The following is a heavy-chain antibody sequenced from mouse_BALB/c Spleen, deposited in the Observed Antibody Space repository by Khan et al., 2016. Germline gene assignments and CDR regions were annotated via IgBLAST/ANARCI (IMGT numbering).Heavy chain of an antibody. CDR1: GYTFNDSC. Sequence: QVQLQESGAELVMPGASVKMSCKASGYTFNDSCMHWVKQRPVQGLEWIGTIDRSDSYTRYNPKFQGKATFTVDASSSTAYLQLSSLTSEDSAVEYCARKGDDCVDYWGQGTTLTVSS. CDR3: ARKGDDCVDY. CDR2: IDRSDSYT. V-gene: IGHV1S127*01. D-gene: IGHD2-2*01. J-gene: IGHJ2*01.